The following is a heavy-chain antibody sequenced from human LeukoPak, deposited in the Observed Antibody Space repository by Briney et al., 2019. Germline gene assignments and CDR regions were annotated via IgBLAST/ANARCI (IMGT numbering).Heavy chain of an antibody. D-gene: IGHD3-3*01. CDR2: IYYSGST. J-gene: IGHJ5*02. V-gene: IGHV4-59*12. CDR3: AREDFGVVIVGLNWFDP. CDR1: GGSISSYY. Sequence: SETLSLTCSVSGGSISSYYWSWIRQPPGKGLEWIGYIYYSGSTNYNPSLKSRVTISVDTSKNQFSLKLSSVTAADTAVYYCAREDFGVVIVGLNWFDPWGQGTLVTVSS.